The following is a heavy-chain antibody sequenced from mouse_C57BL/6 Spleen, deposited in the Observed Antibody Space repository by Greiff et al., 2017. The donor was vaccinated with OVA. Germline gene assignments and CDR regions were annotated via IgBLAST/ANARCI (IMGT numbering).Heavy chain of an antibody. CDR2: INPNNGGT. CDR3: ARGLPLFDY. V-gene: IGHV1-26*01. J-gene: IGHJ2*01. Sequence: VQLQQSGPELVKPGASVKISCKASGYTFTDYYMNWVKQSHGKSLEWIGDINPNNGGTSYNQKFKGKATLTVDKSSSTAYMELRSLTSEDSAVYYCARGLPLFDYWGQGTTLTVSS. CDR1: GYTFTDYY. D-gene: IGHD2-2*01.